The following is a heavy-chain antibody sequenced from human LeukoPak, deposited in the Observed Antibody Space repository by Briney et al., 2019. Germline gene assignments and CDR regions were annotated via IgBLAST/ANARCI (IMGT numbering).Heavy chain of an antibody. J-gene: IGHJ5*02. CDR2: ISYDGSNK. V-gene: IGHV3-30-3*01. CDR1: GFTFSSYA. Sequence: GRSLRLSCAASGFTFSSYAMHWVRQAPGKGLEWVAVISYDGSNKYYADSVKGRFTISRDNSKNTLYLQMNSLRAEDTAVYYCARGAYSSSWSFSPWGQGTLVTVSS. CDR3: ARGAYSSSWSFSP. D-gene: IGHD6-13*01.